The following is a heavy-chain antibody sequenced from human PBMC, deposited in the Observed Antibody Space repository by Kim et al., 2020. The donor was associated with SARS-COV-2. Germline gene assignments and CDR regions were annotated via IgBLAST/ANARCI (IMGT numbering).Heavy chain of an antibody. V-gene: IGHV3-53*01. D-gene: IGHD3-16*01. CDR1: GFSVSGNY. CDR3: ATDVGLAYRTTWY. J-gene: IGHJ2*01. Sequence: GGSLRLSCEASGFSVSGNYMSWVRRAPGKGLEWVSVMYRDGETHYTDSVKGRFTISRDNAKNRLYLQMNSLRVEDTAIYYCATDVGLAYRTTWY. CDR2: MYRDGET.